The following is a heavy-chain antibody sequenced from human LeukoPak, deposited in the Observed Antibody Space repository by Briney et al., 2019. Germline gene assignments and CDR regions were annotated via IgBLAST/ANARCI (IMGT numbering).Heavy chain of an antibody. D-gene: IGHD3-10*01. CDR2: INHSGST. J-gene: IGHJ4*02. CDR3: ARGLGFGYYGSGSYPD. Sequence: SETLSLTRAVYGGSFSGYYWSWIRQPPGKGLEWIGEINHSGSTNYNPSLKSRVTISVDTSKNQFSLKLSSVTAADTAVYYCARGLGFGYYGSGSYPDWGQGTLVTVSS. V-gene: IGHV4-34*01. CDR1: GGSFSGYY.